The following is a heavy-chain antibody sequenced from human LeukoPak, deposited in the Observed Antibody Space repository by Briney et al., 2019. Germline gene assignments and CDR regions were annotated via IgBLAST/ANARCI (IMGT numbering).Heavy chain of an antibody. CDR3: ARGGGSSWYDPFDY. V-gene: IGHV4-4*02. CDR1: GGSISSSNW. D-gene: IGHD6-13*01. Sequence: PSETLSLTCAVSGGSISSSNWWSWVRQPPGKGLEWIGEIYHSGSTNYNPSLKSRVTISVDKSKNQFSLKLSSVTAADTAVYYCARGGGSSWYDPFDYWGQGTLVTVSS. CDR2: IYHSGST. J-gene: IGHJ4*02.